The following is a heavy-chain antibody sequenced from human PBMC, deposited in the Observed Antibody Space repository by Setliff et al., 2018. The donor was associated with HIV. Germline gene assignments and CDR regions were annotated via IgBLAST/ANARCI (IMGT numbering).Heavy chain of an antibody. V-gene: IGHV3-23*01. Sequence: GGSLRLSCAASGFTFSSYTMSWVRQAPGKGLEWVSGIYDSGDRTYYADSVKGRFTISRDNSKNTLYLQMNSLRAADTAVYYCVKDRTYKAFDIWGQGTMVTVSS. J-gene: IGHJ3*02. CDR3: VKDRTYKAFDI. CDR1: GFTFSSYT. D-gene: IGHD1-20*01. CDR2: IYDSGDRT.